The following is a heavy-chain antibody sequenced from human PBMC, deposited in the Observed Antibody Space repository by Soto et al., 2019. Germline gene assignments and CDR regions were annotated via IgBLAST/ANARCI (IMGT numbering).Heavy chain of an antibody. Sequence: ASVKVSCKASGYTFTSYYMHWVRQAPGQGLEWMGWINPHSGGTNYAQNFQGWVTMTRDTSISTAYMELSRLRSDDTALYYCAREYYYGSGPVYWGQGNLVTVSS. D-gene: IGHD3-10*01. V-gene: IGHV1-2*04. J-gene: IGHJ4*02. CDR2: INPHSGGT. CDR1: GYTFTSYY. CDR3: AREYYYGSGPVY.